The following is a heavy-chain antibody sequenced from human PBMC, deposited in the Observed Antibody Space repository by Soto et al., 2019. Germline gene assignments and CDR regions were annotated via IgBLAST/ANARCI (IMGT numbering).Heavy chain of an antibody. CDR3: ARDPGYTYGSYYYGMDV. Sequence: PSETLSLTCTVSGGSISSGGYHWSWIRQHPGKGLEWIGYIYYSGSTNYNPSLKSRVTISVDTSKNQFSLKLSSVTAADTAVYYCARDPGYTYGSYYYGMDVWGQGTTVTVSS. V-gene: IGHV4-61*08. D-gene: IGHD5-18*01. CDR2: IYYSGST. J-gene: IGHJ6*02. CDR1: GGSISSGGYH.